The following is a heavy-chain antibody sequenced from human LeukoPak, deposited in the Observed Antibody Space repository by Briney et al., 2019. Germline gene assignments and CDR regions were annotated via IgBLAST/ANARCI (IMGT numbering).Heavy chain of an antibody. J-gene: IGHJ4*02. D-gene: IGHD1-1*01. V-gene: IGHV3-66*01. Sequence: GGSLRLSCAASGFTVSSNYMSWVRQAPGKGLEWVSVIYSGGSTYYADSVKGRFTISRDNSKNTLYLQMNSLRAEDTAVYYCARGSAWWNDERYFDYWGQGTLVTVSS. CDR1: GFTVSSNY. CDR3: ARGSAWWNDERYFDY. CDR2: IYSGGST.